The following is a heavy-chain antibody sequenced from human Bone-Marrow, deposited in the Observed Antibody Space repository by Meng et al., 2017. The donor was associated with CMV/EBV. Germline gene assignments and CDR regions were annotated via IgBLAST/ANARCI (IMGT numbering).Heavy chain of an antibody. V-gene: IGHV3-20*04. CDR3: ARDRGSSEYYLDY. CDR1: GFTFDDYG. D-gene: IGHD1-26*01. CDR2: IIWNGGST. Sequence: GGSLRLSCAASGFTFDDYGMSWVRQVPGKGLEWVSGIIWNGGSTSYADSVKGRFTISRDNVKNSLYLQMHSLRAEDTAFYYWARDRGSSEYYLDYWGQGTLVTVSS. J-gene: IGHJ4*02.